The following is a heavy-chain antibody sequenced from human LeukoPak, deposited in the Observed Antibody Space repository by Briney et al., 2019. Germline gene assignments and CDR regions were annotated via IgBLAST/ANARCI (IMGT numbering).Heavy chain of an antibody. CDR3: ARGPNDYPTYNWFDP. CDR2: IYYSGST. V-gene: IGHV4-59*01. CDR1: GGSISSYY. Sequence: SKTLSLTCTVSGGSISSYYWSWIRQPPGKGLEWIGYIYYSGSTNYNPSLKSRVTISVDTSKNQFSLKLSSVTAADTAVYYCARGPNDYPTYNWFDPWGQGTLVTVSS. D-gene: IGHD1-1*01. J-gene: IGHJ5*02.